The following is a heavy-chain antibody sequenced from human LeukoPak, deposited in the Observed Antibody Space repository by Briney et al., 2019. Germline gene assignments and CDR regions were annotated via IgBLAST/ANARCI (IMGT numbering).Heavy chain of an antibody. CDR2: IRYDGSNK. D-gene: IGHD3-22*01. Sequence: PGGSLRLSCAASGFTFSSYGMHWVRQAPGKGLEWVAFIRYDGSNKYYADSLKGRFTISRDNAKNSLYLQMNSLRTEDTAVYYCARDGIYYDSRGFDQWGQGTQVTVSS. CDR3: ARDGIYYDSRGFDQ. J-gene: IGHJ4*02. CDR1: GFTFSSYG. V-gene: IGHV3-30*02.